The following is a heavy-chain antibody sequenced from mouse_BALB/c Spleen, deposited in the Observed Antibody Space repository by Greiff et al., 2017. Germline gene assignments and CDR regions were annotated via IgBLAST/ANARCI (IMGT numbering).Heavy chain of an antibody. V-gene: IGHV1S137*01. D-gene: IGHD1-3*01. CDR1: GYTFTDYA. Sequence: VQLQQSGAELVRPGVSVKISCKGSGYTFTDYAMHWVKQSHAKSLEWIGVISTYYGDASYNQKFKGKATMTVDKSSSTAYMELARLTSEDSAIYYCARGTNHDYWGQGTTLTVSS. CDR3: ARGTNHDY. CDR2: ISTYYGDA. J-gene: IGHJ2*01.